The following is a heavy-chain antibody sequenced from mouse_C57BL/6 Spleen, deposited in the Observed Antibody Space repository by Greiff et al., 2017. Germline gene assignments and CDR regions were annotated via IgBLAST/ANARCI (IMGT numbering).Heavy chain of an antibody. CDR3: ARGGSTMITSFDY. Sequence: QVQLKQPGAELVMPGASVKLSCKASGYTFTSYWMHWVKQRPGQGLEWIGEIDPSDSYTNYNQKFKGKSTLTVDKSSSTAYMQLSSLTSEDSAVYYCARGGSTMITSFDYWGQGTTLTVSS. CDR1: GYTFTSYW. CDR2: IDPSDSYT. V-gene: IGHV1-69*01. J-gene: IGHJ2*01. D-gene: IGHD2-4*01.